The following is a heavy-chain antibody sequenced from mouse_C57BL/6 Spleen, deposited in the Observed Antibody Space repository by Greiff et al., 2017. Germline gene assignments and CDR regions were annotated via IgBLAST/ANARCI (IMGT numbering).Heavy chain of an antibody. V-gene: IGHV2-2*01. CDR2: IWSGGST. D-gene: IGHD2-4*01. J-gene: IGHJ4*01. CDR1: GFSLTSYG. CDR3: ARKGVYDYLYAMDY. Sequence: VQLQQSGPGLVQPSQSLSITCTVSGFSLTSYGVHWVRQSPGKGLEWLGVIWSGGSTDHNAAFISRLSISKDNSKSQVFFKMNSLQADDTAIYYCARKGVYDYLYAMDYWGQGTSVTVSS.